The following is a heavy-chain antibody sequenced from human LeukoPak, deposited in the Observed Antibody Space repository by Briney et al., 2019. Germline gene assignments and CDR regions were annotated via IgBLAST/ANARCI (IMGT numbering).Heavy chain of an antibody. V-gene: IGHV1-18*01. D-gene: IGHD6-13*01. CDR1: GYTFTSYG. Sequence: ASVRVSCKASGYTFTSYGISWVRQAPGQGLEWMGWISAYNGNTNYAQKLQGRVTMTTDTSTSTAYMELRSLRSDDTAVYYCARDVEQQLVRAVDYWGQGTLVTVSS. J-gene: IGHJ4*02. CDR3: ARDVEQQLVRAVDY. CDR2: ISAYNGNT.